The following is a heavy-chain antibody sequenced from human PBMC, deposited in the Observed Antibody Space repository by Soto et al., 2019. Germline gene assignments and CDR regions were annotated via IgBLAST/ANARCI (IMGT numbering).Heavy chain of an antibody. J-gene: IGHJ1*01. Sequence: QVQLVQSGAEVKKPGASVKLSCEASGYTFTAYPMHWVRQAPGQRLEWMGWINTGNGDTKYSQNFQGRVTITRDTSASTAYMELSSLTSEDTAVYYRTRAPRGETWGQGTLVTVSS. CDR1: GYTFTAYP. CDR2: INTGNGDT. CDR3: TRAPRGET. D-gene: IGHD2-21*01. V-gene: IGHV1-3*04.